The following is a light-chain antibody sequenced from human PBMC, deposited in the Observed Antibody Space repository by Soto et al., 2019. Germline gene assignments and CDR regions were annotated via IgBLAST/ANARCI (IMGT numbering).Light chain of an antibody. CDR3: QQRINCPVT. CDR2: DAS. V-gene: IGKV3-11*01. CDR1: QSVSSY. J-gene: IGKJ1*01. Sequence: EIVLTQSPATLSLSPGERATLSCRASQSVSSYLAWYQQKPGQAPRLLIYDASNRATGIPARFSGSGSGTDFTLPISSLEPEDFAVYYCQQRINCPVTFGQGTRVEIK.